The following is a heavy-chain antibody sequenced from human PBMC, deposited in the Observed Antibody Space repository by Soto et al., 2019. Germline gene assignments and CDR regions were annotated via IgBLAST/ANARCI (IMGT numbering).Heavy chain of an antibody. V-gene: IGHV3-23*04. CDR2: ISVRGDYR. D-gene: IGHD4-17*01. CDR3: SNHGGFDF. J-gene: IGHJ3*01. CDR1: GFTFSSSG. Sequence: EGQLVQSGGGLVQPGESLRVSCAASGFTFSSSGMSLVLHAPGKGLDWVSSISVRGDYRYYADSVKGRFTISRDNSKNTLYLQMNSLAADDTAVYYCSNHGGFDFWGQGTMVDVSS.